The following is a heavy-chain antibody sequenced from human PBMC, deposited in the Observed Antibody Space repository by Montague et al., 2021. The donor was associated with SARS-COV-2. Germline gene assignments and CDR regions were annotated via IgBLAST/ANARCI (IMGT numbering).Heavy chain of an antibody. CDR1: GFNFGNYW. CDR2: IKQDRSEK. V-gene: IGHV3-7*01. J-gene: IGHJ4*02. CDR3: AGSNSGLDSGDF. D-gene: IGHD5-12*01. Sequence: SLRLSCAASGFNFGNYWMTWVRQAPGEGLEWVANIKQDRSEKYYEDSVKGRFTISRDNAKNSVYLQMNSLRVEDAAVYYCAGSNSGLDSGDFWGQGTLVTVSS.